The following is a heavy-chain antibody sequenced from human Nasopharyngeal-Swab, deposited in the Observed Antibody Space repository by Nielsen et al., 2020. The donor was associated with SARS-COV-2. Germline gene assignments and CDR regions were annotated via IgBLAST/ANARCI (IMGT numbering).Heavy chain of an antibody. CDR3: ARIGVVVAATYFDY. J-gene: IGHJ4*02. V-gene: IGHV1-18*01. Sequence: RGCGLEWMGWISAYNGNTNYAQKLQGRVTMTTDTSTSTAYMELRSLRSDDTAVYYCARIGVVVAATYFDYWGQGTLVTVSS. CDR2: ISAYNGNT. D-gene: IGHD2-15*01.